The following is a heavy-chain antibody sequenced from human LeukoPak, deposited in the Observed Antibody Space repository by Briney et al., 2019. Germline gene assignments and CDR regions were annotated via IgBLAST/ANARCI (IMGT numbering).Heavy chain of an antibody. Sequence: GGSLRLSCAASGFMLSSNWMSWVRLAPGKGLEWVANIKEDGTETYYVDSVKGRFTISRDNAKNSLYLQMNSLRVEDTAVYYCAKEGRSLQTYWGQGTLVTVSS. J-gene: IGHJ4*02. CDR1: GFMLSSNW. CDR3: AKEGRSLQTY. D-gene: IGHD5-24*01. CDR2: IKEDGTET. V-gene: IGHV3-7*03.